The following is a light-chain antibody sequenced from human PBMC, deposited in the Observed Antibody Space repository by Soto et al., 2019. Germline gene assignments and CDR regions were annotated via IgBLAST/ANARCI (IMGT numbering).Light chain of an antibody. V-gene: IGLV3-21*02. CDR2: DDR. J-gene: IGLJ3*02. Sequence: SYELTQPPSASVAPGQTARITCEEKNIGSNRVNWYQQKPGQAPVLVVYDDRDRPSGIPERVSGSNGGSMATLIISRVEAGDEADYYCQVWDIGTALVVGGGTKVTVL. CDR1: NIGSNR. CDR3: QVWDIGTALV.